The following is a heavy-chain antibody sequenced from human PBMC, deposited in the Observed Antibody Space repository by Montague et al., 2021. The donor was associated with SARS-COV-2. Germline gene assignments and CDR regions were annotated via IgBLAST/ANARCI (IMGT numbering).Heavy chain of an antibody. CDR1: GFTFSVYG. V-gene: IGHV3-23*01. CDR3: ARRENHAFDV. Sequence: SLRLSCAASGFTFSVYGMSWVRQAPGKGLEWASGISDSGGSTYYADSVKGRFTISRDNAKNTLYLQMNSLRAEDTAVYYCARRENHAFDVWGQGTTVTVSS. CDR2: ISDSGGST. D-gene: IGHD1-14*01. J-gene: IGHJ3*01.